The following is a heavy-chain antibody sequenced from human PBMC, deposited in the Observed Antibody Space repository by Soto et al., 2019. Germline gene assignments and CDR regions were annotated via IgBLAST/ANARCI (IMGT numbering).Heavy chain of an antibody. CDR3: AKGDYYGSWRYYNSQINFDY. CDR2: ISGSGGST. D-gene: IGHD3-10*01. V-gene: IGHV3-23*01. J-gene: IGHJ4*02. CDR1: GFTFSSYA. Sequence: EVQLLESGGGLVQPGGSLRLSCAASGFTFSSYAMSWVRQAPGKGLEWVSAISGSGGSTYYADSVKGRFTISRDNSKNTLYLQMNSLRAEDTAVYYCAKGDYYGSWRYYNSQINFDYWGQGTLVTVSS.